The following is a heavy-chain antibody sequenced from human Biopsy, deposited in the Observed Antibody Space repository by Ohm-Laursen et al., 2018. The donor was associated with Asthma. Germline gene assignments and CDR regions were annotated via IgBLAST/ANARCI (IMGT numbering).Heavy chain of an antibody. CDR2: ISWNSGSI. D-gene: IGHD1-26*01. V-gene: IGHV3-9*01. CDR3: AKGEWELLEANFDY. Sequence: SLRLSCAASGFTFDDYAMHWVRQAPGKGLEWVSGISWNSGSIGYADSVKGRFTISRDNAKNSLYLQMNSLRAEDTALYYCAKGEWELLEANFDYWGQGTLVTVSP. CDR1: GFTFDDYA. J-gene: IGHJ4*02.